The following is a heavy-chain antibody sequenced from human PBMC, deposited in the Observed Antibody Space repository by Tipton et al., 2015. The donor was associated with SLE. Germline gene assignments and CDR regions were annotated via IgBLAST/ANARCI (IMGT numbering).Heavy chain of an antibody. J-gene: IGHJ6*02. Sequence: TLSLTCSVSGYSISSGYYWGWIRQPPGKGLEWIGSIYHSGRNNYNPSLKSRVTISIDTSKNQFSLKVSSVTAADTAVYYCARVDYFYSMDVWGRGTTVTVSS. CDR1: GYSISSGYY. CDR2: IYHSGRN. V-gene: IGHV4-38-2*02. CDR3: ARVDYFYSMDV.